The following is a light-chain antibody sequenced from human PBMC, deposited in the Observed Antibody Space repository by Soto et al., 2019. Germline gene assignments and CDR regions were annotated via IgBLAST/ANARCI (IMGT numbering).Light chain of an antibody. CDR2: HDS. CDR3: QVWDSDSDHVV. J-gene: IGLJ3*02. Sequence: SYELTQPPSVSVAPGQTARITCGESNIGSKSVHWYQQKPGQAPVLVVSHDSDRPSGIPERFSGSNSGNTATLTISRVDAGDEAVYFCQVWDSDSDHVVFGGGTKLTVL. V-gene: IGLV3-21*02. CDR1: NIGSKS.